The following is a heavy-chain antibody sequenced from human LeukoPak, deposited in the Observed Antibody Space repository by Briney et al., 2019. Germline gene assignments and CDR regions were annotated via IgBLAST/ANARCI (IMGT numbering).Heavy chain of an antibody. J-gene: IGHJ4*02. Sequence: GGSLRLSCAASGFTFSSYAMSWVRQAPGKGLEWVSSISSSSSYIYYADSVKGRFTISRDNAKNSLYLQMNSLRAEDTAVYYCARDNSYGHGKVDYWGQGTLVTVSS. CDR2: ISSSSSYI. V-gene: IGHV3-21*01. CDR1: GFTFSSYA. CDR3: ARDNSYGHGKVDY. D-gene: IGHD5-18*01.